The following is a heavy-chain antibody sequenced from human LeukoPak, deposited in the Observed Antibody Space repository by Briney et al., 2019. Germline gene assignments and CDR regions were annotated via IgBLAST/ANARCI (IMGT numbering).Heavy chain of an antibody. J-gene: IGHJ1*01. D-gene: IGHD3-16*01. V-gene: IGHV4-39*01. CDR1: GGSISSSTYY. CDR2: IYNSGST. CDR3: ARHSWGLPPAEYFQH. Sequence: SETLPLTCNVSGGSISSSTYYWGWIRQPPGKGLEWIGSIYNSGSTYYNPFLKSRVTIAVDTSKNQFSLKLSSVTAADTAVYYCARHSWGLPPAEYFQHWGQGTLVTVSS.